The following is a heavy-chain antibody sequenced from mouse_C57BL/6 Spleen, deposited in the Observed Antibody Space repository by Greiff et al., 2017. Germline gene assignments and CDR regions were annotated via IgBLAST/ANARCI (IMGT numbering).Heavy chain of an antibody. D-gene: IGHD2-4*01. J-gene: IGHJ3*01. CDR3: ARSDYDYLFAY. V-gene: IGHV3-8*01. CDR2: ISYSGST. CDR1: GYSIPSDY. Sequence: VQLQESGPGLAKPSQTLSLTCSVTGYSIPSDYWNWIRKFPGNKLDYMGYISYSGSTYYNPSLKSRISITRDTSKNQYYLQLNSVTTEDTATYYCARSDYDYLFAYWGQGTLVTVSA.